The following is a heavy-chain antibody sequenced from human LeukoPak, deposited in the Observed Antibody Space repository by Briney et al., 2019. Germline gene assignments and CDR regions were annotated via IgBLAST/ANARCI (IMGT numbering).Heavy chain of an antibody. D-gene: IGHD6-19*01. CDR1: GYTFTSYR. J-gene: IGHJ4*02. CDR3: ARVYSSGWYEDY. V-gene: IGHV1-18*01. Sequence: GASVTVSCKASGYTFTSYRYSWVRQAPGQGLEWMGWISAYNGNTNYAQKLQSRVTMTTDTSTSTAYMELRSLRSDDTAVYYCARVYSSGWYEDYWGQGTLVTVSS. CDR2: ISAYNGNT.